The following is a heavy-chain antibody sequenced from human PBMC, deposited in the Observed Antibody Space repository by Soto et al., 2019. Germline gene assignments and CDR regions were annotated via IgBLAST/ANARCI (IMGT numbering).Heavy chain of an antibody. Sequence: QMHLQESGPGLVRPSETLSLTCEVSGGSISSDNWWTWVRQAPGKGLEWIGESDHSGSANYNPSLKSRVTISIDKSKNQFSLKLNSVTAADTAVYYCARDYSAYSLSPWGQGTLVTVSS. V-gene: IGHV4-4*02. J-gene: IGHJ5*02. CDR1: GGSISSDNW. CDR3: ARDYSAYSLSP. D-gene: IGHD2-21*01. CDR2: SDHSGSA.